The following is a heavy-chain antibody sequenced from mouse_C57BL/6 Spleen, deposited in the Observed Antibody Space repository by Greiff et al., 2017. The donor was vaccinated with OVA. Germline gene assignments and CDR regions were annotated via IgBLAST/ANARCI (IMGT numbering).Heavy chain of an antibody. CDR2: ISSGGSYT. CDR3: ARRDYGSLYWYFDV. D-gene: IGHD1-1*01. J-gene: IGHJ1*03. CDR1: GFTFSSYG. Sequence: EVQLVESGGDLVKPGGSLKLSCAASGFTFSSYGMSWVRQTPDKRLEWVATISSGGSYTYYPDSVKGRFTISRDNAKNTLYLQMSSLKSEDTAMYYCARRDYGSLYWYFDVWGTGTTVTVSS. V-gene: IGHV5-6*01.